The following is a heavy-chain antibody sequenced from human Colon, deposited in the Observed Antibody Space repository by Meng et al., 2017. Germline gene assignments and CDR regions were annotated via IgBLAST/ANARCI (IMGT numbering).Heavy chain of an antibody. J-gene: IGHJ2*01. Sequence: QVQWQGSGPGLVKPSQTLSLTCTVSGGSISSGDYYWSWIRQPPGKGLEWIGYIYYSGSTYYNPSLKSRVTISVDTSKNQFSLKLSSVTAADTAVYYCARGYYDSSGYGYWYFDLWGRGTLVTVSS. CDR3: ARGYYDSSGYGYWYFDL. D-gene: IGHD3-22*01. CDR2: IYYSGST. CDR1: GGSISSGDYY. V-gene: IGHV4-30-4*01.